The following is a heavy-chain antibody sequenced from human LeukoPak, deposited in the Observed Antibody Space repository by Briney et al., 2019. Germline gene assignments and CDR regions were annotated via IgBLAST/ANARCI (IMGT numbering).Heavy chain of an antibody. Sequence: SETLSLTCTVSGGSIKSHFWSWVRQPPGKRLEWIGYIFHSGSTNYNPSLKSRVTISVDTSENQFSLKLSSVTAADTAVYYCARSRSGSWSNWYFDLWGRGTLVTVSS. CDR1: GGSIKSHF. V-gene: IGHV4-59*11. CDR3: ARSRSGSWSNWYFDL. J-gene: IGHJ2*01. CDR2: IFHSGST. D-gene: IGHD6-13*01.